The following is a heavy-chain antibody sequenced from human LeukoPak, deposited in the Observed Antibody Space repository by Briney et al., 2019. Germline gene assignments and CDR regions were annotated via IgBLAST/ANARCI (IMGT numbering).Heavy chain of an antibody. CDR2: ISSSSSYI. V-gene: IGHV3-21*01. D-gene: IGHD3-22*01. CDR1: GFTFSSYS. J-gene: IGHJ4*02. Sequence: GGSLRLSCAASGFTFSSYSMNWVRQAPGKGLGWVSSISSSSSYIYYADSVKGRFTISRDNAKNSLYLQMNSLRAEDTAVYYCVPITYYYDSSGYLGYWGQGTLVTVSS. CDR3: VPITYYYDSSGYLGY.